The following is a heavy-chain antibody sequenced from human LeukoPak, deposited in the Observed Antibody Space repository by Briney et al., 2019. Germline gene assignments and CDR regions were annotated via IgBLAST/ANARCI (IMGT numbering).Heavy chain of an antibody. D-gene: IGHD6-13*01. CDR2: IIPIFGTA. V-gene: IGHV1-69*05. Sequence: GASVKVSCKASGGTFSSYAISWVRQAPGQGLEWMGGIIPIFGTANYAQKFQGRVTITTDESTSTAYMELSSLRSEDTAVYYCAREPGMSSSSHFDYWGQGTLVTVSS. J-gene: IGHJ4*02. CDR3: AREPGMSSSSHFDY. CDR1: GGTFSSYA.